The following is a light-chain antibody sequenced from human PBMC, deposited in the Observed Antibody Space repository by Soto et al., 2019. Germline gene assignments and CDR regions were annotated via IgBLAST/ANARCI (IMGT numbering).Light chain of an antibody. Sequence: DIQMTQSPSSLSASVGDRVTITCRASQSISSYLNWYQQKPGKAPKLLIYAASSLQSGVPSRFSGSGSGTDFTLTIISLQPEDFATYYCQQSYSTPLTVGGGTKVDIK. V-gene: IGKV1-39*01. CDR3: QQSYSTPLT. CDR1: QSISSY. J-gene: IGKJ4*01. CDR2: AAS.